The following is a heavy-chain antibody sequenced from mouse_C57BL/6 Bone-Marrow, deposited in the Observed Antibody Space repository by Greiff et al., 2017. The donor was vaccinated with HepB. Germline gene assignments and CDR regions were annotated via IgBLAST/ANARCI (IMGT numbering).Heavy chain of an antibody. CDR3: ARHEYYGSLDY. J-gene: IGHJ2*01. Sequence: EVKRVESGGGLVQPGGSLKLSCAASGFTFSDYYMYWVRQTPEKRLEWVAYISNGGGSTYYPDTVKGRFTISRDNAKNTLYLQMSRLKSEDTAMYYCARHEYYGSLDYWGQGTTLTVSS. CDR1: GFTFSDYY. CDR2: ISNGGGST. V-gene: IGHV5-12*01. D-gene: IGHD1-1*01.